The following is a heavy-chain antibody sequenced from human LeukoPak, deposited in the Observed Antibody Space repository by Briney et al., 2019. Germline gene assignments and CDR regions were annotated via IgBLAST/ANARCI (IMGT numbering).Heavy chain of an antibody. Sequence: SQTLSLTCTVSGGSISSGDYYWSWIRQPPGTGLEWIGYIYYSGSTYYNPSLKSRVTISVDTSKNQFSLKLSSVTAADTAVYYCARGILRYFDWWGFDPWGQGTLVTVSS. J-gene: IGHJ5*02. D-gene: IGHD3-9*01. CDR2: IYYSGST. CDR3: ARGILRYFDWWGFDP. V-gene: IGHV4-30-4*01. CDR1: GGSISSGDYY.